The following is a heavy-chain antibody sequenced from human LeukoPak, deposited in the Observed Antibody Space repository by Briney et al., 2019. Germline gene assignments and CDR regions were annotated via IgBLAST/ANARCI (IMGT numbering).Heavy chain of an antibody. D-gene: IGHD4-17*01. CDR2: ISCSGST. V-gene: IGHV4-59*01. Sequence: PSETLSLTCTVSGGSISNYYWSWIRQPPGKGLEWIGYISCSGSTNYNPSLKSRVTISVDTSKNQFSLRLSSVTAADTAVYYCARLGYGEYLFYSDYWGQGTLVTVSS. J-gene: IGHJ4*02. CDR1: GGSISNYY. CDR3: ARLGYGEYLFYSDY.